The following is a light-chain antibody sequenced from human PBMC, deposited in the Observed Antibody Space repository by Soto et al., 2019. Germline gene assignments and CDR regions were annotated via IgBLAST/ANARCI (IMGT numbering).Light chain of an antibody. J-gene: IGKJ1*01. CDR1: QSVADNY. CDR2: AAS. V-gene: IGKV3-20*01. Sequence: EIVLTQSPGTLSLSPGDRATLSCKASQSVADNYLAWYQQKPGQAPRLLIYAASRRAIGIPDRFSGGGSGTEFTLTITSLQSEDFAVYYCHQYNGWPRTFGQGTKVDIK. CDR3: HQYNGWPRT.